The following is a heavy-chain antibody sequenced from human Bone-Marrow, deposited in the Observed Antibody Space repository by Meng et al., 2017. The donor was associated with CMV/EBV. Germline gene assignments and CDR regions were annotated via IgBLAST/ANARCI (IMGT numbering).Heavy chain of an antibody. CDR2: ISSSSSYI. J-gene: IGHJ4*02. CDR1: GFTFSSYS. V-gene: IGHV3-21*01. Sequence: GESLKISCAASGFTFSSYSMNWVRQAPGKGLEWVSSISSSSSYIYYADSVKGRFTISRDNAKNSLYLQMNSLRAEDTAVYYCASGPHFDYWGQGTLVTVPS. CDR3: ASGPHFDY.